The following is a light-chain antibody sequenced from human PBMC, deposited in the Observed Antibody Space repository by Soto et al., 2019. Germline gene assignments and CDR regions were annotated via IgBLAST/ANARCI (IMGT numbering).Light chain of an antibody. V-gene: IGLV2-14*03. CDR2: DVS. CDR1: SSDIGNYNF. CDR3: SSYSASRTVI. J-gene: IGLJ2*01. Sequence: QYALTQPASVSGSPGQSITISCTGTSSDIGNYNFVSWYQQHPGKAPNLLICDVSHRPSGISTRCSASKSGNTASLTISGLQPEDEADYYCSSYSASRTVIFGGGTKVTVL.